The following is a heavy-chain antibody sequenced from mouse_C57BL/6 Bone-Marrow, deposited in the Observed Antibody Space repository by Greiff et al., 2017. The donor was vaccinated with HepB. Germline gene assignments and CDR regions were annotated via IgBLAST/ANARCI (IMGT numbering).Heavy chain of an antibody. CDR2: IYPRSGNT. J-gene: IGHJ2*01. CDR3: ARSFITTVVARDYFDY. Sequence: VKLQESGAELARPGASVKLSCKASGYTFTSYGISWVKQRTGQGLEWIGEIYPRSGNTYYNEKFKGKATLTADKSSSTAYMELRSLTSEDSAVYFCARSFITTVVARDYFDYWGQGTTLTVSS. CDR1: GYTFTSYG. V-gene: IGHV1-81*01. D-gene: IGHD1-1*01.